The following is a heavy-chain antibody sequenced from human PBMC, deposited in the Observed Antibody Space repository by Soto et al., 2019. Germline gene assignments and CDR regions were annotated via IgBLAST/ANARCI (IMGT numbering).Heavy chain of an antibody. CDR3: ARVYCSSTSCYYFDH. CDR2: ISAYNGNT. V-gene: IGHV1-18*04. CDR1: GYTFTSYG. J-gene: IGHJ4*02. Sequence: ASVKVSCKASGYTFTSYGISWVRQAPGQGLEWMGWISAYNGNTNYAQKLQGRVTMTTDTSTSTAYMELRSLRSDDTAVYYCARVYCSSTSCYYFDHWGQGTLVTVSS. D-gene: IGHD2-2*01.